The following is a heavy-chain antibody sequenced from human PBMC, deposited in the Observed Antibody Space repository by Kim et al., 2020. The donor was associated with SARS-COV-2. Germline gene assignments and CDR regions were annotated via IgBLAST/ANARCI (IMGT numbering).Heavy chain of an antibody. J-gene: IGHJ4*02. D-gene: IGHD3-10*01. V-gene: IGHV3-21*01. Sequence: DSVKGRFTISRDNAKNSLYLQMNSLRAEDTAVYYCARDRYYGSGSYRFDYWGQGTLVTVSS. CDR3: ARDRYYGSGSYRFDY.